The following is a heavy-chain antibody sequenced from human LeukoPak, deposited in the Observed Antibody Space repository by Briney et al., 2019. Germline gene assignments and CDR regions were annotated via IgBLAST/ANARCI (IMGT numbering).Heavy chain of an antibody. CDR2: IKQDGREK. V-gene: IGHV3-7*01. D-gene: IGHD3-3*01. Sequence: GGSLRLSCAASRFTLSSYWMSWVRQAPGKGLEGVANIKQDGREKYYVDSVKGRFTISRDNARNSLYLQMNSLRAEDTAVYYCARQRWDDFWSGNWGGTYYMDVWGKGTTVTVSS. CDR3: ARQRWDDFWSGNWGGTYYMDV. CDR1: RFTLSSYW. J-gene: IGHJ6*03.